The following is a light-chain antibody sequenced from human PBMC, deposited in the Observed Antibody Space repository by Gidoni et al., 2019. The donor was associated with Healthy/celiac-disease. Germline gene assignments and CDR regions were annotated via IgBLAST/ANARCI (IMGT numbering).Light chain of an antibody. CDR2: EVN. CDR3: SSYTSSSTLV. V-gene: IGLV2-14*01. Sequence: QSALTHPASVSGSPGPSITISCTGTSSDVGGYNYVSWYQQHPGKAPKLMLYEVNNRPSGVSNRFSGSKSGNTASLTISGLQAEDEADYYCSSYTSSSTLVFGGGTKLTVL. J-gene: IGLJ3*02. CDR1: SSDVGGYNY.